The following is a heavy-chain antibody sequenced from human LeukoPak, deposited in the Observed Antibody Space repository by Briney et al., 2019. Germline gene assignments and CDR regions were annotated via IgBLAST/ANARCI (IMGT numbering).Heavy chain of an antibody. CDR2: ISAYNGNT. CDR3: ARAASGYCSSTSCYRRGNWFDP. CDR1: GYTFTSYG. J-gene: IGHJ5*02. Sequence: ASVKVSCKASGYTFTSYGISWVRQAPGQGLEWMGWISAYNGNTNYAQKLQGRVTMTRDTSTSTVYMELSSLRSEDTAVYYCARAASGYCSSTSCYRRGNWFDPWGQGTLVTVSS. V-gene: IGHV1-18*01. D-gene: IGHD2-2*02.